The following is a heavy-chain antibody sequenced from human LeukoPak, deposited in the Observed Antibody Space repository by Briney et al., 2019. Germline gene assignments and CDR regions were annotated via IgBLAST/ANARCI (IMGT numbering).Heavy chain of an antibody. CDR3: ARHCSSPYGMDV. Sequence: SETLSLTCTVSGGSINNYYWSWIRQPPGKGLEWIGYIYYSGSTIYNPSLKSRVTISVDTSKNQFSLNLNSVTAADTAVYYCARHCSSPYGMDVWGQGTTVTVSS. J-gene: IGHJ6*02. CDR2: IYYSGST. CDR1: GGSINNYY. D-gene: IGHD2-2*01. V-gene: IGHV4-59*08.